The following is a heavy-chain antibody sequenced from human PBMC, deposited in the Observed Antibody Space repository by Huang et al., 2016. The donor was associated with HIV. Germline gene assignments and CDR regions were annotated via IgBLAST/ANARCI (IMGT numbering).Heavy chain of an antibody. D-gene: IGHD3-22*01. Sequence: QVQLVQSGAEVKKPGASTKVACKASGYTFPNYYIHWVRQAPGHGLEWMGIINPNTGANNYAQKCRGRVTMTRDTSTNTVYMELRSLRSQETAMYYCVREKGITVMVETNYFDYWGPGSQVTVSS. J-gene: IGHJ4*02. CDR2: INPNTGAN. V-gene: IGHV1-46*01. CDR3: VREKGITVMVETNYFDY. CDR1: GYTFPNYY.